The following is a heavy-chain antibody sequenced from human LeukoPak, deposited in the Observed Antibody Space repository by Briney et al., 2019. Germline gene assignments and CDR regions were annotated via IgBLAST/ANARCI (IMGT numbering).Heavy chain of an antibody. CDR3: VREVPLLWFGELSYYYYGMDV. J-gene: IGHJ6*02. CDR2: ISSSSSTI. V-gene: IGHV3-48*02. D-gene: IGHD3-10*01. CDR1: GFTVSSNY. Sequence: GGSLRLSCAASGFTVSSNYMSWVRQAPGKGLEWVSYISSSSSTIYYADSVKGRFTISRDNAKNSLYLQMNSLRDEDTAVYYCVREVPLLWFGELSYYYYGMDVWGQGTTVTVSS.